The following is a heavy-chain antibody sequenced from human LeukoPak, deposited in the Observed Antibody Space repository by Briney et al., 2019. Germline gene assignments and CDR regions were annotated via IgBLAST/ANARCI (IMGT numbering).Heavy chain of an antibody. CDR3: TTARGVH. CDR1: GFTVSSNY. D-gene: IGHD2-2*01. Sequence: GGSLRLSCAASGFTVSSNYMSWVRQAPGKGLEWVGRIKSKTDGGTTDYAAPVKGRFTISRDDSKNTLYLQMNSLKTEDTAVYHCTTARGVHWGQGTLVTVSS. CDR2: IKSKTDGGTT. V-gene: IGHV3-15*01. J-gene: IGHJ4*02.